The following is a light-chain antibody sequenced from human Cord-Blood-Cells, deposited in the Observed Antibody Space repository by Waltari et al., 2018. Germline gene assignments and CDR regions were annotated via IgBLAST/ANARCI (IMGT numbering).Light chain of an antibody. J-gene: IGLJ2*01. V-gene: IGLV2-23*01. CDR2: EGS. CDR1: SSNVGSYNL. CDR3: CSDAGSSTVV. Sequence: QSALTQPASVSGSPGQSITISCTGTSSNVGSYNLVSWYQQHPGKAPKPMIYEGSKRPSGVSKLFSGSKSGNTASLTISEPQAEDEADYFCCSDAGSSTVVFGGGTKLTVL.